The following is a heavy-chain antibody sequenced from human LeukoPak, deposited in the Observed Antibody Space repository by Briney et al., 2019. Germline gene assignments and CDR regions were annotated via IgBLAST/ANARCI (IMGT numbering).Heavy chain of an antibody. CDR1: GYTFTSYG. V-gene: IGHV1-18*04. Sequence: ASVKVSCKASGYTFTSYGISWVRQAPGQVLEWMGWISAYNGNTNYAQKLQGRVTMTTDTSTSTAYMELRSLRSDDTAVYYCARVITLLGYCSGGSCRGGDDYWGQGTLVTVSS. J-gene: IGHJ4*02. CDR2: ISAYNGNT. D-gene: IGHD2-15*01. CDR3: ARVITLLGYCSGGSCRGGDDY.